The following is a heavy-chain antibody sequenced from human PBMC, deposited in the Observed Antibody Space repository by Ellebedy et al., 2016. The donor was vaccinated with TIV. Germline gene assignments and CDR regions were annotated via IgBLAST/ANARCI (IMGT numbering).Heavy chain of an antibody. CDR2: IYPGDSDT. CDR3: ARTQANSFDY. V-gene: IGHV5-51*01. Sequence: GESLKISXKGSGYSFTSYWIGWVRQMPGKGLEWMGIIYPGDSDTRYSPSFRGQVTISADKSISTAYLQWSSLKTSDTAMYYCARTQANSFDYWGQGTLVTVSS. D-gene: IGHD1-26*01. J-gene: IGHJ4*02. CDR1: GYSFTSYW.